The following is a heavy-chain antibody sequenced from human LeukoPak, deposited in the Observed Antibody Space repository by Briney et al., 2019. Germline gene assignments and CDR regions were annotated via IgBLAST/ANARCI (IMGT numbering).Heavy chain of an antibody. CDR3: AKGYRTTGTTVDY. CDR1: GFTFSSYA. J-gene: IGHJ4*02. Sequence: PGGALRLGCAAPGFTFSSYAMSWGRQAPGKGLEWVSAISGSGGSTYYADSVKGRFTISRDNSKNTLYLQMNSLRAEDTAVYYCAKGYRTTGTTVDYWGQGTLVTVSS. D-gene: IGHD1-1*01. CDR2: ISGSGGST. V-gene: IGHV3-23*01.